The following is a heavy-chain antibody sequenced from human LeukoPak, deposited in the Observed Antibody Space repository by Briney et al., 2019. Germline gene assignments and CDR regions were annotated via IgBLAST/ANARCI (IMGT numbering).Heavy chain of an antibody. D-gene: IGHD2-8*01. Sequence: ASVKVSCKASGYTFTGYYMHWVRQAPGQGLEWMGWINPNSGGTNYAQKFQGRVTMTRDTSTSTAYMELSSLRSEDTAVYYCATLGYCTNGVCYNIDYWGQGTLVTVSS. J-gene: IGHJ4*02. CDR2: INPNSGGT. V-gene: IGHV1-2*02. CDR3: ATLGYCTNGVCYNIDY. CDR1: GYTFTGYY.